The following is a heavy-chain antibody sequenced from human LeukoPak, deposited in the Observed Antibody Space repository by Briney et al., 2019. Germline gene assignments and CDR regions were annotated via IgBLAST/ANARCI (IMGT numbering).Heavy chain of an antibody. CDR1: GFTFSSYN. D-gene: IGHD5-24*01. V-gene: IGHV3-21*01. CDR3: AKDRSRQQMWGTIKKWFDP. CDR2: ITSGSSYI. J-gene: IGHJ5*02. Sequence: GGSLRLSCAASGFTFSSYNMNWVRQAPGKGLEWVSSITSGSSYIYYADSVKGRFTISRDNAKNSLYLQMNSLRTEDTAVYFCAKDRSRQQMWGTIKKWFDPWGQGTLVSVSS.